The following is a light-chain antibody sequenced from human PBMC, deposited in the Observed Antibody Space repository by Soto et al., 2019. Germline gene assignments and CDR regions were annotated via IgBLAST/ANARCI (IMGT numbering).Light chain of an antibody. Sequence: DIQMTQSPSSLSASVGDRVTITCRASQNINNYLNWYQQKPGRAPKLLIYFASTLQSGVPSRFSASGSGTDFTLTISSLQPEDFATYYCQHLNSFPITFGQGTRLEI. CDR2: FAS. CDR3: QHLNSFPIT. V-gene: IGKV1-9*01. CDR1: QNINNY. J-gene: IGKJ5*01.